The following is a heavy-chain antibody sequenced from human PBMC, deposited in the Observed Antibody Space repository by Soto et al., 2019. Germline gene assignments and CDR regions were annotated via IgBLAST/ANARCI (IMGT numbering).Heavy chain of an antibody. Sequence: GGSLRLSCAASGFTFSRYGMNWVRQAPGKGLELVSSISGLSSYIYYADSVKGRFTVSRDNAKNSLYVQMNSLRAEDTAVYYCARDTKQRMAESYYYGMDVWGQGTTVTVSS. CDR1: GFTFSRYG. V-gene: IGHV3-21*06. J-gene: IGHJ6*02. D-gene: IGHD6-25*01. CDR2: ISGLSSYI. CDR3: ARDTKQRMAESYYYGMDV.